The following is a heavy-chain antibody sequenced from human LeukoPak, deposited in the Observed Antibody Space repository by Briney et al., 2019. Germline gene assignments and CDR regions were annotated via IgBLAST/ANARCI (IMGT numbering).Heavy chain of an antibody. J-gene: IGHJ4*02. CDR1: GFTFSSYT. CDR2: ISSSSGYI. D-gene: IGHD2-15*01. V-gene: IGHV3-21*04. Sequence: GRTLRLSCEASGFTFSSYTLTWVRQAPGKGLEWVSSISSSSGYIYYADSVKGRFTISRYDAKRSLSLQMNSLRDEDTAVYYCAKPLTGGGSWPPFYSWGQGTLVTVSS. CDR3: AKPLTGGGSWPPFYS.